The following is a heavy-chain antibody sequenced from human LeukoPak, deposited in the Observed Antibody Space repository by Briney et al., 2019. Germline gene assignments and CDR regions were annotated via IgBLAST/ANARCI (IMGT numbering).Heavy chain of an antibody. Sequence: ASVKDSCKASGYTFTGYYMHWVRQAPGQGLEWMGWINPNSGGTNYAQKFQGRVTMTRDTSISTAYMELSRLRSDDTAVYYCARGDDMITFGGVIADWGQGTLVTVSS. V-gene: IGHV1-2*02. D-gene: IGHD3-16*02. CDR1: GYTFTGYY. J-gene: IGHJ4*02. CDR2: INPNSGGT. CDR3: ARGDDMITFGGVIAD.